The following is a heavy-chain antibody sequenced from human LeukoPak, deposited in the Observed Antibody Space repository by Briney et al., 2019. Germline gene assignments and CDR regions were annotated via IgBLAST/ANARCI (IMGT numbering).Heavy chain of an antibody. CDR1: GFTVSSNY. V-gene: IGHV3-66*01. Sequence: GGSLRLSCAASGFTVSSNYMSWVRQAPGKGLEWVSVIYSGGSTYYADSVKGRFTISRDDSENTVYLQMNSLKTEDTALYYCTTDGGAMWLVLESYWGQGTLVTVSS. CDR2: IYSGGST. D-gene: IGHD6-19*01. CDR3: TTDGGAMWLVLESY. J-gene: IGHJ4*02.